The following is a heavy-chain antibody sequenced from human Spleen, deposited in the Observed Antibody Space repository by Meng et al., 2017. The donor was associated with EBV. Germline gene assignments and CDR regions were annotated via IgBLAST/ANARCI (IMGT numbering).Heavy chain of an antibody. V-gene: IGHV4-4*02. CDR2: IYHSGST. D-gene: IGHD6-13*01. CDR1: GGSINSGNW. CDR3: ARTYSSSIYYFDS. J-gene: IGHJ4*02. Sequence: QVQLQESGPELMKPSGTLSLICAVSGGSINSGNWWNWVRQPPGKGLEWIGEIYHSGSTNYNPSLESRVTISVDKSKNQFSLKLSSVTAADTAVYYCARTYSSSIYYFDSWGPGTLVTVSS.